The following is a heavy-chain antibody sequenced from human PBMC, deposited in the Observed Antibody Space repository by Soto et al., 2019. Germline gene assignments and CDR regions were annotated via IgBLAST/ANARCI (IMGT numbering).Heavy chain of an antibody. D-gene: IGHD2-15*01. V-gene: IGHV1-18*01. CDR2: ISANNGNT. Sequence: QVQLVQSGAEVKKPGASVKVSCKASGDTFTSYGISWVRQAPGQGLEWMGWISANNGNTKYAQNFQGRVTMTTDTSTSTAYMELRSLRSDDTAVYYCARAYSPGLFDPWGQGTLVTVSS. J-gene: IGHJ5*02. CDR3: ARAYSPGLFDP. CDR1: GDTFTSYG.